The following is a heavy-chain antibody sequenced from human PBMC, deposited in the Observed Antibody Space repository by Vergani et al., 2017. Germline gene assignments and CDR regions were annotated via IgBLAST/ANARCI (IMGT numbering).Heavy chain of an antibody. Sequence: QVQLVQSGAEVKKPGSSVKVSCKASGGTFSSYAISWVRQAPGQGLEWMGRIIPIFGTANYAQKFQGRVTITADESTSTADMELSSLRSEDTAVYYWASHEVWSGIAALPMHWGQGTLVTVSA. V-gene: IGHV1-69*18. CDR1: GGTFSSYA. CDR2: IIPIFGTA. CDR3: ASHEVWSGIAALPMH. D-gene: IGHD6-6*01. J-gene: IGHJ4*02.